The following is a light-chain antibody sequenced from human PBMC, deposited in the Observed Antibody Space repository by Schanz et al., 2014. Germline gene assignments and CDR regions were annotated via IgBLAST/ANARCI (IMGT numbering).Light chain of an antibody. V-gene: IGKV1-33*01. CDR1: QDISNF. CDR2: GAS. CDR3: QQYDSVPIT. Sequence: DIKLTQSPSSLSASVGDRVTITCQATQDISNFLNWYQQKPGNAPKVLIYGASTFQTGVPSRFSGSRSGTLFTFTISSLQPEDIATYYCQQYDSVPITFGQGTRLDFK. J-gene: IGKJ5*01.